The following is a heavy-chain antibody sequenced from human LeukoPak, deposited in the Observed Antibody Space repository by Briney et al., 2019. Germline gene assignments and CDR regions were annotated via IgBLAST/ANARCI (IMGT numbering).Heavy chain of an antibody. CDR1: GFTFSSYS. V-gene: IGHV3-21*01. CDR2: ISSSSSYI. D-gene: IGHD3-10*01. CDR3: ARGGPTTMVRGVITSIDY. Sequence: PGGSLRLSCAASGFTFSSYSMNWVRQAPGKGLEWVSSISSSSSYIYYADSVKGRFTISRDNAKNSLYLQMNSLRAEDTAVYYCARGGPTTMVRGVITSIDYWGQGTLVTVSS. J-gene: IGHJ4*02.